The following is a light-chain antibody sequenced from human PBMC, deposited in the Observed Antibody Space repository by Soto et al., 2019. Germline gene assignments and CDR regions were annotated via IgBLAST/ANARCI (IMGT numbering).Light chain of an antibody. CDR1: SSDIGKYNL. CDR3: CSYAGNYVL. Sequence: QSALTQPASVSGSPGQSITISCTGSSSDIGKYNLVSWYQQHSGNAPKLILYEVSRRPSGVPPRFTGSKSGNTASLTISGLQPEDEADYYCCSYAGNYVLFGGGTKLTVL. V-gene: IGLV2-23*02. J-gene: IGLJ2*01. CDR2: EVS.